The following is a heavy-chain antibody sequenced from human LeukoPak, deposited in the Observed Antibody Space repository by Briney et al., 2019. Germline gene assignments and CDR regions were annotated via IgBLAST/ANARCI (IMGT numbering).Heavy chain of an antibody. V-gene: IGHV1-18*04. CDR3: ARARSGWYGYYIDY. J-gene: IGHJ4*02. Sequence: GASVKVSCKASGYTFTSYGISWVRQAPGQGLEWKGWISAYNGNTNYAQKLQGRVTVTTDTSTSTAYMELRSLRSDDTAVYYCARARSGWYGYYIDYWGQGTLVTVSS. D-gene: IGHD6-19*01. CDR1: GYTFTSYG. CDR2: ISAYNGNT.